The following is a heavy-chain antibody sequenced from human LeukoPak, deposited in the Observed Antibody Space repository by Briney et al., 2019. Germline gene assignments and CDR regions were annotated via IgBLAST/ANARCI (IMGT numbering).Heavy chain of an antibody. J-gene: IGHJ6*03. CDR2: ISAYNGNT. Sequence: ASVKVSCKASGYTFTSYGISWVRQAPGQGLEWMGWISAYNGNTNYAQEFQGRVTMTTDTSTSTAYMELRSLRSDDTAVYYCARWGPDYEYSSRYYYYMDVWGKGTTVTVS. D-gene: IGHD6-13*01. CDR1: GYTFTSYG. CDR3: ARWGPDYEYSSRYYYYMDV. V-gene: IGHV1-18*01.